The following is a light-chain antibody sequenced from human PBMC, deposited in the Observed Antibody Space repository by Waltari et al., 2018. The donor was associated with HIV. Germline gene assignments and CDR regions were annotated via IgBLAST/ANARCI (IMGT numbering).Light chain of an antibody. Sequence: DIQMTQSPSTLSASVGDRVTITCRASQSIRSWLAWYQQKPGKAPKILISKASSLQSGVPSRFSGSGSGTEFTLTISSLQPDDFATYYCQQYKSYWTFGQGTKVEI. CDR3: QQYKSYWT. CDR2: KAS. V-gene: IGKV1-5*03. J-gene: IGKJ1*01. CDR1: QSIRSW.